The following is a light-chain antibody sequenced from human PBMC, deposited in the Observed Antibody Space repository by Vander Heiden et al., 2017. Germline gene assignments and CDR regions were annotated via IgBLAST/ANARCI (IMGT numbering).Light chain of an antibody. V-gene: IGKV3-20*01. CDR3: QQYHNSPQT. CDR1: QSVSSSY. CDR2: GAS. J-gene: IGKJ5*01. Sequence: EIVLTQSPGPLSLSPGERATLSCRASQSVSSSYLAWYQQKPGQAPRLLIYGASSRATGIPDRFSGSGSGTDFTLTISRLEPEDFAVYYCQQYHNSPQTFGQGTRLEIK.